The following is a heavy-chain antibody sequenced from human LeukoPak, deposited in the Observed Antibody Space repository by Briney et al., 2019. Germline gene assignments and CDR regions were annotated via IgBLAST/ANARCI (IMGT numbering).Heavy chain of an antibody. J-gene: IGHJ4*02. CDR2: INHSGST. CDR3: AATRRRDGCNFCFDY. Sequence: SETLSLTCAVYGGSFSGYYWSWIRQPPGKGLEWIGEINHSGSTNYNPSLKSRVTISVDTSKNQFSLKLSSVTAADTAVYYCAATRRRDGCNFCFDYWGQGTLVTVSS. V-gene: IGHV4-34*01. D-gene: IGHD5-24*01. CDR1: GGSFSGYY.